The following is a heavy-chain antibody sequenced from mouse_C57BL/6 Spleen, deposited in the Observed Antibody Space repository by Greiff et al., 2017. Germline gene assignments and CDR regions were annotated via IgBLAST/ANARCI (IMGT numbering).Heavy chain of an antibody. V-gene: IGHV2-6-1*01. Sequence: VKLMESGPGLVAPSQSLSITCTVSGFSLTSYGVHWVRQPPGKGLEWLVVIWSDGSTTYNSALKSRLSISKDNSKSQVFLQMNSLQTDDTAMYYCARQGDYDDYYAMDYWGQGTSVTVSS. J-gene: IGHJ4*01. CDR2: IWSDGST. CDR3: ARQGDYDDYYAMDY. D-gene: IGHD2-4*01. CDR1: GFSLTSYG.